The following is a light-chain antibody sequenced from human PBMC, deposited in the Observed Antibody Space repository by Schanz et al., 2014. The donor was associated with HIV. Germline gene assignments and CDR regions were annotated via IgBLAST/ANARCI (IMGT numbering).Light chain of an antibody. V-gene: IGLV1-44*01. CDR3: TTWDDSLNGWV. J-gene: IGLJ3*02. CDR2: NTY. Sequence: QPVLTQPPSASGTPGQRVTISCSGSSSTFRSNAVNWYQQLPGTAPKLLIYNTYHRPSGVPDRFSGSNSGTSASLAISGLQSEDEADYYCTTWDDSLNGWVFGGGTKLTVL. CDR1: SSTFRSNA.